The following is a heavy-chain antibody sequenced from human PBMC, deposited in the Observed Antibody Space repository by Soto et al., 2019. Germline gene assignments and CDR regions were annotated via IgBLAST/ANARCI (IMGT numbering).Heavy chain of an antibody. V-gene: IGHV4-39*01. CDR3: SRRAPEGFDP. CDR2: INHSGNT. J-gene: IGHJ5*02. CDR1: GGSIGTRAYY. Sequence: PSETLSLTCAVSGGSIGTRAYYWGWIRQAPGKGLEWIGSINHSGNTYLSPSLKDRVTMSVDTSKNSFSLKLRSATAADTGLYYCSRRAPEGFDPWGQGTLVT.